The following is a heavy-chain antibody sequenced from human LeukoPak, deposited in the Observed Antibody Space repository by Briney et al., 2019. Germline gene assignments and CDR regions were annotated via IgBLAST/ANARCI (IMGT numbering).Heavy chain of an antibody. J-gene: IGHJ5*02. CDR1: GFTLSSYS. CDR2: ISSSSGTI. V-gene: IGHV3-48*04. D-gene: IGHD3-22*01. CDR3: ARDSSGYFGP. Sequence: GGSLRLSCGASGFTLSSYSMNWVRQAPGKGLEWVSYISSSSGTIYYADSVKGRFTISRDNAKNSLYLQMNSLGAEDTAVYYCARDSSGYFGPWGPGTLVTVSS.